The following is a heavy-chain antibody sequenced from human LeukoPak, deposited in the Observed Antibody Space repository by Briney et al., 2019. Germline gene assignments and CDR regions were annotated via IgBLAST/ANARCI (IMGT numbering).Heavy chain of an antibody. CDR3: ATFAIFGVVIGRDAFDI. CDR1: GGTFSSYA. J-gene: IGHJ3*02. D-gene: IGHD3-3*01. V-gene: IGHV1-69*06. Sequence: SVKVSCKASGGTFSSYAISWVRQAPGQGLEWMGGIIPIFGTANYAQKFQGRVTMTEDTSTDTAYMELSSLRSEDTAVYYCATFAIFGVVIGRDAFDIWGQGTMVTVSS. CDR2: IIPIFGTA.